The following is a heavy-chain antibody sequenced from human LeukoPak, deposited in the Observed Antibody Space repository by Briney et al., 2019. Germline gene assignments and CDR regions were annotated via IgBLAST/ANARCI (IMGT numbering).Heavy chain of an antibody. D-gene: IGHD4-23*01. V-gene: IGHV3-49*04. Sequence: GGSLRLSCTASGFTFGDYAMSWVRQAPGKGLEWVGFIRSKAYGGTTEYAASVKGRFTISRDDSKSIAYLQMNSLKTEDTAVYYRTSTVDHSYYFDYWGQGTLVTVSS. CDR1: GFTFGDYA. J-gene: IGHJ4*02. CDR3: TSTVDHSYYFDY. CDR2: IRSKAYGGTT.